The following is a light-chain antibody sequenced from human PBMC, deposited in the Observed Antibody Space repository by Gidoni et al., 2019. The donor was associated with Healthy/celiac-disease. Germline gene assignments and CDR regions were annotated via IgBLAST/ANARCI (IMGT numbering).Light chain of an antibody. CDR2: SNK. CDR3: AAWDDSLNGFWV. V-gene: IGLV1-44*01. J-gene: IGLJ3*02. Sequence: QSVLTQPPSPSGTPGQRVTISCSGSSTNIGSKTVNWYRQLPGTAPKLLIYSNKQRPSGVPDRFSGSKSGTSASLAISGLQSEDEADYYCAAWDDSLNGFWVFGGGTKLTVL. CDR1: STNIGSKT.